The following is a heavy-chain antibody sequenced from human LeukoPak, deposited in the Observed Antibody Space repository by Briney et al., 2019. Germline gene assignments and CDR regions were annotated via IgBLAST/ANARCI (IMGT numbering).Heavy chain of an antibody. CDR2: ISSSGSTI. CDR1: GFTFSSYE. J-gene: IGHJ6*03. Sequence: GGSLRLSCAASGFTFSSYEMNWVRQAPGKGLEWVAYISSSGSTIYYADSVKGRFTISRDNAKNSLYLQMNSLRAEDTAVYYCAKDPYGSGSSYMDVWGKGTTVTISS. CDR3: AKDPYGSGSSYMDV. D-gene: IGHD3-10*01. V-gene: IGHV3-48*03.